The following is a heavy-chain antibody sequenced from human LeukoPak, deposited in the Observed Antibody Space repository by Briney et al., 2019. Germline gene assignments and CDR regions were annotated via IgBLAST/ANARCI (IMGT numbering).Heavy chain of an antibody. J-gene: IGHJ4*02. D-gene: IGHD6-13*01. V-gene: IGHV4-59*01. CDR1: GGSISSYY. Sequence: SETLSLTCTVSGGSISSYYWSWIRQPPGKGLEWIGYVYYSGSTNYNPSLKSRVSISVDTSKNQFSLKLSSVTAADTAVYYCAISLKGGSWCPLDYWGQGTLVTVSS. CDR3: AISLKGGSWCPLDY. CDR2: VYYSGST.